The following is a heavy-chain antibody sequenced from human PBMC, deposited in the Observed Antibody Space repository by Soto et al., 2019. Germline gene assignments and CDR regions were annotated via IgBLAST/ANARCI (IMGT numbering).Heavy chain of an antibody. Sequence: GASVKVSCKASGYTFTGYYMHWVRQAPGQGLEWMGWINPNSGGTNYAQKFQGWVTMTRDTSISTAYMELSRLRSEDTAVYYCAVPYLYSSSTFDMWGQGTMVTVSS. J-gene: IGHJ3*02. CDR3: AVPYLYSSSTFDM. CDR2: INPNSGGT. CDR1: GYTFTGYY. D-gene: IGHD6-6*01. V-gene: IGHV1-2*04.